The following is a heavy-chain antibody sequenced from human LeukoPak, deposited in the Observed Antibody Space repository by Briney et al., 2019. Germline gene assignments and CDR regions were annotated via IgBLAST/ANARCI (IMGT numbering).Heavy chain of an antibody. V-gene: IGHV1-18*01. CDR3: ARLDFWSGYYTGGDY. CDR2: ISAYNGNT. Sequence: ASVKVSCKASGYTFTSYGISWVRQAPGQGLEWMEWISAYNGNTNYAQKLQGRVTMTTDTSTSTAYMELRSLRFDDTAVYYCARLDFWSGYYTGGDYWGQGTLVTVSS. J-gene: IGHJ4*02. CDR1: GYTFTSYG. D-gene: IGHD3-3*01.